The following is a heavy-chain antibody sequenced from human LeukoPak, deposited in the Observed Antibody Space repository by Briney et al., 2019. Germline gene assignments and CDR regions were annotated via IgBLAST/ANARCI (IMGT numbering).Heavy chain of an antibody. CDR1: GGSFGLYH. D-gene: IGHD2-15*01. CDR3: VRSSTYHLFDD. J-gene: IGHJ4*02. CDR2: IYYNGST. Sequence: SETLSLTCTVSGGSFGLYHWTWIRQPPGKGLEWIGYIYYNGSTSYNLSLKSRVTISIDMSKNQFSLKLSSVTAADTAVYYCVRSSTYHLFDDWGQGTLVTVSS. V-gene: IGHV4-59*08.